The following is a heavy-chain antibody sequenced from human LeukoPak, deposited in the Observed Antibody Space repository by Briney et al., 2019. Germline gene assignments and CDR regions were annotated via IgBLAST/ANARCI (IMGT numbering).Heavy chain of an antibody. CDR1: GYTFTGYY. J-gene: IGHJ3*02. V-gene: IGHV1-2*02. D-gene: IGHD3-10*01. CDR2: INPNSGGT. Sequence: ASVKVSCKASGYTFTGYYIHWVRQAPGQGLEWMGWINPNSGGTNYAQKFQGRVTMTRDTSITTVYMELSRLRSDDTAVYYCAREAIMVRGVNGAFDMWGQGTMVTVSS. CDR3: AREAIMVRGVNGAFDM.